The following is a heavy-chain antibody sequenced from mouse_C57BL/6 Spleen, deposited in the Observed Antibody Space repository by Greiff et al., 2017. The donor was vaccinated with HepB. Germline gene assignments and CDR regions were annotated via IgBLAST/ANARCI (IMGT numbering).Heavy chain of an antibody. CDR1: GYTFTSYW. V-gene: IGHV1-69*01. J-gene: IGHJ2*01. CDR3: ARRGLDS. CDR2: IDPSDSYT. Sequence: QVQLKLPGAELVMPGASVKLSCKPSGYTFTSYWMHWVKQRPGQGLEWIGEIDPSDSYTNYNQKFKGKSTLTVEKSSTTAYMQLSSLTSEDSAVFYCARRGLDSRGQGTTLTVSS.